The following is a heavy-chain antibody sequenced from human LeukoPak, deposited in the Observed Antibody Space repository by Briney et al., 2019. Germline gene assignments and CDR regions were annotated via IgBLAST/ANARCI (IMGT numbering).Heavy chain of an antibody. D-gene: IGHD6-13*01. CDR2: IYYIGST. Sequence: SETLSLTCTVSGGSISTYYWSWIRQPPGKRLEWIGYIYYIGSTNYNPSLNNRVTISIDRSRNQFSLKLNSVTPTDTAVYYCARAPQDGSNWSHYFDHWGRGALVTVSS. CDR3: ARAPQDGSNWSHYFDH. CDR1: GGSISTYY. J-gene: IGHJ4*02. V-gene: IGHV4-59*01.